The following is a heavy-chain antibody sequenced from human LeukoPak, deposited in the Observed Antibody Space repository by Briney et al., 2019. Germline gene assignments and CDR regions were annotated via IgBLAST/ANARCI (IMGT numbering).Heavy chain of an antibody. CDR3: AREGAGTPSYYYYYGMDV. D-gene: IGHD6-13*01. J-gene: IGHJ6*02. Sequence: GGSLRLSCAAAGFTFSHYTMNWVRQAPGKGLEWVASISSSSDYIYYADSLQGRFTISRDNSKNTLYLQMNSLRAEDTAVYYCAREGAGTPSYYYYYGMDVWGQGTTVTVSS. CDR2: ISSSSDYI. CDR1: GFTFSHYT. V-gene: IGHV3-21*04.